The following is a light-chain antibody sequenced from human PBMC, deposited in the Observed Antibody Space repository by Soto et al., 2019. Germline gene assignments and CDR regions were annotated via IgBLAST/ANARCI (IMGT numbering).Light chain of an antibody. V-gene: IGKV3-15*01. CDR2: ATS. J-gene: IGKJ1*01. Sequence: IVLTQSPGTLSLSPGERATLSCSASQSVSSSYLAWYQQKPGQAPRLLIYATSTRATGIPARFSGSGSGTEFTLTISSLQSEDFAVYYCQQYNNWPRTFGQGTNVDI. CDR3: QQYNNWPRT. CDR1: QSVSSSY.